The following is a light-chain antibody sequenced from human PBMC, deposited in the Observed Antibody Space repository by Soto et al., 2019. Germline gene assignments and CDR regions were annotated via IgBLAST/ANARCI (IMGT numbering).Light chain of an antibody. Sequence: EIVLTQSPDTLSLSPGERATLSCRASQSISSGYLAWYQQKPGQTPRVLIYHTSSRATGIPARFSGSGSGRDFTLTISRLEPQDFAVYYCQQYASSPPWTFGQGTKLDIK. CDR3: QQYASSPPWT. CDR2: HTS. V-gene: IGKV3-20*01. CDR1: QSISSGY. J-gene: IGKJ1*01.